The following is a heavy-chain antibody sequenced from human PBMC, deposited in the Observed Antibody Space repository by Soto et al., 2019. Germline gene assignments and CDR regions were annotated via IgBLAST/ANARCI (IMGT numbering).Heavy chain of an antibody. J-gene: IGHJ4*02. CDR2: NSGSGGST. V-gene: IGHV3-23*01. D-gene: IGHD1-26*01. CDR3: AKSRGSHAWDVEY. Sequence: EVQLLESGGGLVQPGGSLTLSCAASGFSFINYAMSWVRQAPGKGLEWVSSNSGSGGSTRYADSVRGRFTISRDNSKNTMHLQRNSLRAEDTGVYYCAKSRGSHAWDVEYWGQGTLVTVSS. CDR1: GFSFINYA.